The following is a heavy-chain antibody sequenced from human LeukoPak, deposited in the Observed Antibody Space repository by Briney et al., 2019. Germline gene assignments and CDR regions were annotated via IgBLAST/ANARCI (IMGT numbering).Heavy chain of an antibody. CDR3: VRDHKGNDRPYYYYFMDV. CDR2: IFTNGAT. V-gene: IGHV4-4*07. D-gene: IGHD1-1*01. Sequence: PSETLSLTCTVTGGPFRNYYWSWDRQSADKGLEWIGRIFTNGATNYNPSLESRVTLSVDLSMNQFSLKLWSVTAADTAVYFCVRDHKGNDRPYYYYFMDVWGKGTTVTVSS. J-gene: IGHJ6*03. CDR1: GGPFRNYY.